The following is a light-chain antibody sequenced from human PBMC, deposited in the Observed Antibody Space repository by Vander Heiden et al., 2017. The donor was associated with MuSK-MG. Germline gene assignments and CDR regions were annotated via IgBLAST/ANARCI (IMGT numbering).Light chain of an antibody. CDR1: QSVSSSY. Sequence: ETAFTQSPRPLSLSLGERATLSCRASQSVSSSYLAWYQQKPGQAPRLLIYGASSRATGIPDRFSGSGSGTDFTLTISRLEPEDFAVYYCQQYCSSPQTFGQGTKVEIK. CDR2: GAS. V-gene: IGKV3-20*01. CDR3: QQYCSSPQT. J-gene: IGKJ1*01.